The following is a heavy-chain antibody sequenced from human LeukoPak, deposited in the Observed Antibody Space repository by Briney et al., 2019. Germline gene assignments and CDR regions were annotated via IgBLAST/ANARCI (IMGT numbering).Heavy chain of an antibody. CDR2: ISYDGSNK. D-gene: IGHD1-1*01. CDR3: ATRRAFLY. Sequence: GGSLRLSCAASGFTFSSYGMHWVRQAPGKGLEWVAVISYDGSNKYYADSVKGRFTISRDNSKNTLYLQMNSLRAEDTAVYWGATRRAFLYWGQGALVSVSS. V-gene: IGHV3-30*03. J-gene: IGHJ4*02. CDR1: GFTFSSYG.